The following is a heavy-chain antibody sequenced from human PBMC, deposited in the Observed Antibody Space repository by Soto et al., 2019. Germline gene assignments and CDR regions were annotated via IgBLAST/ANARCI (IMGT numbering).Heavy chain of an antibody. CDR1: GYTFTSYA. J-gene: IGHJ6*02. CDR2: INAGNGNT. D-gene: IGHD6-19*01. Sequence: ASVKVSCEASGYTFTSYAMHWVRQAPGQRLEWMGWINAGNGNTKYSQKFQGRVTITRDTSASTAYMELNSLRAEDTAVYYCARDGTAVAGFYYYYGMDVWGQGTTVTVSS. V-gene: IGHV1-3*01. CDR3: ARDGTAVAGFYYYYGMDV.